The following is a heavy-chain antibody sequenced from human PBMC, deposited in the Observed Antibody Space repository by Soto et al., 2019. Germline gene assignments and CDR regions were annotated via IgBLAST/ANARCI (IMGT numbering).Heavy chain of an antibody. CDR3: EKVADCSSTGCDEDYCYYGMDV. CDR1: GGTFSSYG. D-gene: IGHD2-2*01. CDR2: ISNDGSNK. J-gene: IGHJ6*02. Sequence: GGSLRLSCAASGGTFSSYGMHWVRQAPGKGLEWVAVISNDGSNKYYADSVKGRLTISRDNSKNTLYLQMNSLRAEDTAVYYCEKVADCSSTGCDEDYCYYGMDVWGQGTTVTVSS. V-gene: IGHV3-30*18.